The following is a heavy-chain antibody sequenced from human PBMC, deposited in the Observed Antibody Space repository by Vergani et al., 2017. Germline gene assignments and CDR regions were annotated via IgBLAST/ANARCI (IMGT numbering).Heavy chain of an antibody. V-gene: IGHV3-15*07. CDR2: IKSKTDGGTT. D-gene: IGHD4-17*01. Sequence: EVQLVESGGGLVKPGGSLRLSCAASGFTFSNAWMNWVRKAPGKGLEWVGRIKSKTDGGTTDYAAPVKGRFTISRDDSKNTLYLQMNSLTTEDTAVYYCTSGADYGDYYDYMDVWGKGTTVTVSS. CDR1: GFTFSNAW. CDR3: TSGADYGDYYDYMDV. J-gene: IGHJ6*03.